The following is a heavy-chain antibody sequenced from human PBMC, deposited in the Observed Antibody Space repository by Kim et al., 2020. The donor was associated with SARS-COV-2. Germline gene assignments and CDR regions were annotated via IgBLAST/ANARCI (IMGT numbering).Heavy chain of an antibody. Sequence: TNYNPSLKSRVTISVDTSKNQFSLKLSSVTAADTAVYYCARRHLAAAGDYWGQGTLVTVSS. CDR3: ARRHLAAAGDY. V-gene: IGHV4-34*01. CDR2: T. J-gene: IGHJ4*02. D-gene: IGHD6-13*01.